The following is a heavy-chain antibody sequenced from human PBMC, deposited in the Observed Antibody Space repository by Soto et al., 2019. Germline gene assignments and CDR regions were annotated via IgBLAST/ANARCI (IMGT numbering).Heavy chain of an antibody. CDR2: ISYDGSNK. V-gene: IGHV3-30*18. Sequence: GGSLRLSCAASGFTFSSYGMHWVRQAPGKGLEWVAVISYDGSNKYYADSVKGRFTISRDNSKNTLYLQMNSLRAEDTAVYYCAKPLGSYYDILTGYSHDAFDIWGQGTMVTVSS. D-gene: IGHD3-9*01. CDR3: AKPLGSYYDILTGYSHDAFDI. CDR1: GFTFSSYG. J-gene: IGHJ3*02.